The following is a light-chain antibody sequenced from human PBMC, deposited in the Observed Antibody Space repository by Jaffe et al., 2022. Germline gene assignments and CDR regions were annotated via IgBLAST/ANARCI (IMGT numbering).Light chain of an antibody. CDR3: QQYYSYPPSLT. CDR1: QGISSY. Sequence: AIRMTQSPSSLSASTGDRVTITCRASQGISSYLAWYQQKPGKAPKLLIYAASTLQSGVPSRFSGSGSGTDFTLTISCLQSEDFATYYCQQYYSYPPSLTFGGGTKVEIK. CDR2: AAS. J-gene: IGKJ4*01. V-gene: IGKV1-8*01.